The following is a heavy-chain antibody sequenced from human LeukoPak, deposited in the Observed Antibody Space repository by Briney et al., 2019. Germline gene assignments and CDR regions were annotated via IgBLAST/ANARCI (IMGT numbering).Heavy chain of an antibody. D-gene: IGHD3-9*01. J-gene: IGHJ3*02. CDR2: ISAYNGNT. CDR3: VRYSDDILTGNYAFDI. V-gene: IGHV1-18*01. Sequence: GASVKVSCKASGYTFTSYGISWVRQAPGQGLEWMGWISAYNGNTNYAQKLQGRVTMTTDTSTSTAYMELRSLRSDDTAVYYCVRYSDDILTGNYAFDIWGQGTMVTVSS. CDR1: GYTFTSYG.